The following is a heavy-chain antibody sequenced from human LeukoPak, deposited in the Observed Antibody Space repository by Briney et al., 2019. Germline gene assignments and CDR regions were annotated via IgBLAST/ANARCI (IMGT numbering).Heavy chain of an antibody. J-gene: IGHJ4*02. V-gene: IGHV4-31*03. CDR1: GGSISSGGYY. D-gene: IGHD2-15*01. Sequence: SQTLSLTCTVSGGSISSGGYYWSWIRQHPGKGLEWIGYIYYSGSTYYNPSLKSRVTISVDTSKNQFSLKLSSVTAADTAVYYCARLRVVAATRAGAMEFDYWGQGTLVTVSS. CDR2: IYYSGST. CDR3: ARLRVVAATRAGAMEFDY.